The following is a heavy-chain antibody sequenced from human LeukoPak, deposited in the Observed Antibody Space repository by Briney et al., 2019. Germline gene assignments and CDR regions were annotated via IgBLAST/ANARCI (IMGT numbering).Heavy chain of an antibody. Sequence: GGSLRLSCAASGFTFSSSAMYWARQAPGKGLEWVSCISDSGGSTYYADSVKGRFTISRDNSKNTLYLQLNSLRAEDTAVYFCATKRWLREDFFDYWGQGTLVTVSS. CDR1: GFTFSSSA. CDR2: ISDSGGST. D-gene: IGHD5-12*01. CDR3: ATKRWLREDFFDY. J-gene: IGHJ4*02. V-gene: IGHV3-23*01.